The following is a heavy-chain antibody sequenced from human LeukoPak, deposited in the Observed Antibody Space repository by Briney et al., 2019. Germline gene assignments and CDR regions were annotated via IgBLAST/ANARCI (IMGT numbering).Heavy chain of an antibody. CDR1: GVSFSAYY. V-gene: IGHV4-34*01. Sequence: KPSETLSLTCAVNGVSFSAYYWNWIRQPPGKGLEWIGEINHGGTTNYNPSLKSRLTISVDTSQNQFSLKLSSVTAADTAVYYCARLRRYCSSTSCPKTLDVWGKGTTVTVSS. J-gene: IGHJ6*04. D-gene: IGHD2-2*01. CDR2: INHGGTT. CDR3: ARLRRYCSSTSCPKTLDV.